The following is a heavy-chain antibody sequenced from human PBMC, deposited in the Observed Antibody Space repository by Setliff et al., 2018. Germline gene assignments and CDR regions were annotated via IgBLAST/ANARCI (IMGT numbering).Heavy chain of an antibody. Sequence: GGSLRLSCAASGFTFDDYAMYWVRQAPGKGLEWVSLINWAGSRTFYAESVRGRFTTSRDNAKNSVYLQMNSLRAEDTAIYFCARDSPIRLGVIPSWGPGTLVTVSS. J-gene: IGHJ4*02. CDR3: ARDSPIRLGVIPS. D-gene: IGHD2-21*01. V-gene: IGHV3-43D*04. CDR1: GFTFDDYA. CDR2: INWAGSRT.